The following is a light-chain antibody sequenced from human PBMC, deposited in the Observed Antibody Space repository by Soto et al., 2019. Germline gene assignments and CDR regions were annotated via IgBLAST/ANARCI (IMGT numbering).Light chain of an antibody. V-gene: IGKV3-11*01. J-gene: IGKJ5*01. CDR1: QSVSSY. CDR3: QHRYNWLIA. Sequence: EVVLTQSPATLSLSPGERATLSCRASQSVSSYLAWYQQKPGQAPSLLIYDVSNRATDIPARFSGSGSGTDFTLTISSLEPEDFAVYYCQHRYNWLIAFGQGTRLEI. CDR2: DVS.